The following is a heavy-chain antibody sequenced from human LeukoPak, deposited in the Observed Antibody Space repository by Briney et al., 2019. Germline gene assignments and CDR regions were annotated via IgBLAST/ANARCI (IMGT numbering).Heavy chain of an antibody. D-gene: IGHD4-23*01. J-gene: IGHJ6*03. V-gene: IGHV1-69*05. CDR2: IIPIFGTA. Sequence: GSSVKVSCKASGGTFSSYAISWVRQAPGQGLEWMGGIIPIFGTANYAQKFQGRVTITTDESTSTAYMELSSLRSEDTAVYYCARAPSDYGGNPGVGYYYYMDVWGKGTTVTVSS. CDR1: GGTFSSYA. CDR3: ARAPSDYGGNPGVGYYYYMDV.